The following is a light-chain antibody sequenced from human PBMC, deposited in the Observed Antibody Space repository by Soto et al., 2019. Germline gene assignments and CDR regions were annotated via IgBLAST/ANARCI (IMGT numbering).Light chain of an antibody. CDR1: SGHSNYA. J-gene: IGLJ3*02. Sequence: QPVLTQSPSASASLGASVKLTCTLSSGHSNYAIAWHQQQPEKGPRYLMKLNSDGSHSKGDGIPDRFSGSSSGAERYLTISSLQSEDEADYYCQTWGTGPWVFGGGTKLTFL. CDR2: LNSDGSH. V-gene: IGLV4-69*01. CDR3: QTWGTGPWV.